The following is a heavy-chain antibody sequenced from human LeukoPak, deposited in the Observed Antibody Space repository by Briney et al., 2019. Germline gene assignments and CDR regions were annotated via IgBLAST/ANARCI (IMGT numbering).Heavy chain of an antibody. CDR3: AKDLRQQLPRDY. CDR1: GFTFSSYA. D-gene: IGHD6-13*01. J-gene: IGHJ4*02. V-gene: IGHV3-23*01. CDR2: ISGSGGST. Sequence: QPGGSLRLYCAASGFTFSSYAMSWVRQAPGKGLVWGSAISGSGGSTYYADSVKGRFTISRDNSKNTLYLQMNSLRAEDTAVYYCAKDLRQQLPRDYWGQGTLVTVSS.